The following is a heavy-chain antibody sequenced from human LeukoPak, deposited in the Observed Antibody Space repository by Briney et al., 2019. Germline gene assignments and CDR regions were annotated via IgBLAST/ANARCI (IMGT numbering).Heavy chain of an antibody. Sequence: GRSLRLSCAASGFTFNNYAMHWVRQAPGKGLEWVGRIKSKVDGETADYGAPVQGRFTMSRDDSKDTLYLEMISLKIEDTAVYYCSTDIPYSGGSCYLYWGQGTLVTVSS. CDR2: IKSKVDGETA. D-gene: IGHD2-15*01. CDR3: STDIPYSGGSCYLY. V-gene: IGHV3-15*01. J-gene: IGHJ4*02. CDR1: GFTFNNYA.